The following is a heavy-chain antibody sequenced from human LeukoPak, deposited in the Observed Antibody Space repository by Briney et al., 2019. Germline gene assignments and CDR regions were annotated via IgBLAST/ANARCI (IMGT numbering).Heavy chain of an antibody. D-gene: IGHD3-22*01. CDR1: GFTFSDSY. CDR2: ISYSGNTR. Sequence: PGGSLRLSCAASGFTFSDSYMSWIRQTPGKGLEWVAYISYSGNTRYYADSVKGRFTISRDNSKNTLYLQMNSLRAEDTAVYYCARDPYYDSSGPAFDIWGQGTMVTVSS. V-gene: IGHV3-11*04. J-gene: IGHJ3*02. CDR3: ARDPYYDSSGPAFDI.